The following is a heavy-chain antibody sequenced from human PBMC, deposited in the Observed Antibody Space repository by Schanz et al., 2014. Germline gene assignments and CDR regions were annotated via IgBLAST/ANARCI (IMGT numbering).Heavy chain of an antibody. J-gene: IGHJ3*02. Sequence: QLVESGGGLVKPGGSLRLSCATSGFNLRRYSMNWVRQAPGKGLEWVSYIPVGNNYIYYADSVKGRFTISRDNPKTSLYLQMNSLTVDATAVYYCAREDMLRGIRAFDIWGPGTMVTVSS. CDR1: GFNLRRYS. V-gene: IGHV3-21*01. CDR2: IPVGNNYI. CDR3: AREDMLRGIRAFDI. D-gene: IGHD3-10*01.